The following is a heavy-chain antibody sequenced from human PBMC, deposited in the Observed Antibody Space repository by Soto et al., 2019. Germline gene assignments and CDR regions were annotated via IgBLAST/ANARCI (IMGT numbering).Heavy chain of an antibody. J-gene: IGHJ4*02. V-gene: IGHV1-18*01. CDR2: ISAYNGNT. D-gene: IGHD3-22*01. CDR1: GYTFTSYG. CDR3: ARVEYSSSYEGNCYFDY. Sequence: GASVKVSCKASGYTFTSYGISWVRQAPGQGLEWMGWISAYNGNTNYAQKLQGRVTMTTDTSTSTAYMELRSLRSDDTAVYYCARVEYSSSYEGNCYFDYWGQGTLVTVSS.